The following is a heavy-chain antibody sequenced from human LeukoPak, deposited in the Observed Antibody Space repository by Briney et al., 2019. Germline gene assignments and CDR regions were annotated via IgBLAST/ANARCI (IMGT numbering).Heavy chain of an antibody. CDR1: GFTFSGSA. Sequence: PGGSLRLSCAASGFTFSGSAMHWVRQASGKGLEWVGRIRSKANSYATAYAASVKGRFTISRDDSKNTAYLQMNSLKTEDTAVYYCTRPVPYYGGNSGGNWYFDLWGRGTLVTVSS. V-gene: IGHV3-73*01. CDR3: TRPVPYYGGNSGGNWYFDL. D-gene: IGHD4-23*01. CDR2: IRSKANSYAT. J-gene: IGHJ2*01.